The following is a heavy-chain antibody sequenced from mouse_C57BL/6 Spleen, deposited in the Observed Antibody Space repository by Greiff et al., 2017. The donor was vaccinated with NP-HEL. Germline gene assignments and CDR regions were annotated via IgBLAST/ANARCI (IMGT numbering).Heavy chain of an antibody. V-gene: IGHV14-4*01. CDR1: GFNIKDDY. CDR3: TRPYGSSYDWYFDV. D-gene: IGHD1-1*01. CDR2: IDPENGDT. Sequence: EVQLQQSGAELVRPGASVKLSCTASGFNIKDDYMHWVKQRPEQGLEWIGWIDPENGDTEYASKFQGKATITADTSSNTAYLQLSSLTSEDTAVYYCTRPYGSSYDWYFDVWGTGTTVTVSS. J-gene: IGHJ1*03.